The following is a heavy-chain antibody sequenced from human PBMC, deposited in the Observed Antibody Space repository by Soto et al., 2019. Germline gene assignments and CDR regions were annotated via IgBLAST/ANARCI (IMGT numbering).Heavy chain of an antibody. Sequence: PSETLSLTCTVSGGSISSYYWSWIRQPPGKGLEWIGYIYYSGSTNYNPSLKSRVTISVDTSKNQSSLKLSSVTAADTAVYYCAISYYDILTGYSPPPPFDYWGQGTLVTVS. CDR2: IYYSGST. V-gene: IGHV4-59*01. D-gene: IGHD3-9*01. J-gene: IGHJ4*02. CDR3: AISYYDILTGYSPPPPFDY. CDR1: GGSISSYY.